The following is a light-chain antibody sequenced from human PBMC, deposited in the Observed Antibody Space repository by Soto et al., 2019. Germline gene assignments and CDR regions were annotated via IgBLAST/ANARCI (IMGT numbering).Light chain of an antibody. CDR2: GSS. CDR1: ETVSNNY. J-gene: IGKJ2*01. V-gene: IGKV3-20*01. CDR3: QQYGSSPPYT. Sequence: EVVLTQSPGTLSLSPGEIATLSCRASETVSNNYLAWYQQKPGQAPRLLIFGSSDRAAGIPDRFSGSGSGTDFTLTISRLEPEDFAVYYCQQYGSSPPYTFGRGTKLEIK.